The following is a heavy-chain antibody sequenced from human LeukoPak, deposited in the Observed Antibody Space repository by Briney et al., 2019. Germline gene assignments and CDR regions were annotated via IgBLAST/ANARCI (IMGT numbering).Heavy chain of an antibody. CDR1: GGSISSGGYY. Sequence: PSETLSLTCTVSGGSISSGGYYWSWIRQPPGKGLEWIGEINHSGSTNYNPSLKSRVTISVDTSKNQFSLKLSSVTAADTAVYYCARCRTRTYLTGPYFDYWGQGTLVTVSS. CDR2: INHSGST. J-gene: IGHJ4*02. CDR3: ARCRTRTYLTGPYFDY. V-gene: IGHV4-39*07. D-gene: IGHD1-14*01.